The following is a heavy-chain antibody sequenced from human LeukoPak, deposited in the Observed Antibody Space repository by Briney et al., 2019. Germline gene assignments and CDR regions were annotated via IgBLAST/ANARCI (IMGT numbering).Heavy chain of an antibody. D-gene: IGHD2-15*01. V-gene: IGHV4-38-2*01. CDR3: ARQNIVVVVAATPGAFDI. J-gene: IGHJ3*02. CDR1: DYSIRSGYY. Sequence: SETLSLTCDVSDYSIRSGYYWGWIRQPPGKGLEWIGSLYHSGGAYYSPSLKSRVTISLDTSNNELFLRLSSVTAADTAIYYCARQNIVVVVAATPGAFDIWGQGTLVTVSS. CDR2: LYHSGGA.